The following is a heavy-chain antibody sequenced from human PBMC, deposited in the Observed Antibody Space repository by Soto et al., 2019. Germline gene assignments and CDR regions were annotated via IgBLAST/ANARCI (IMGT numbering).Heavy chain of an antibody. CDR3: ARGTTTSAFSAMDV. CDR1: GFTFSNSA. D-gene: IGHD1-1*01. J-gene: IGHJ6*02. CDR2: ISYDGSNK. V-gene: IGHV3-30-3*01. Sequence: QVQLVESGGGVVQPGRSLRLSCAASGFTFSNSAMDWVRQAPGKGLEWVAVISYDGSNKYIAESVKGRFTISRDNSKNTLFLQINSLRPEDTAVYYCARGTTTSAFSAMDVWGQGTTVTVSS.